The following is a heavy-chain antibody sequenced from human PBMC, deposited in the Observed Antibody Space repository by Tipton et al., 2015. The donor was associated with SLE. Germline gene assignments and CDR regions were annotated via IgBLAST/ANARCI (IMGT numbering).Heavy chain of an antibody. CDR1: GGSLGGGSYY. D-gene: IGHD3-10*01. CDR3: ARRPWGGFDY. CDR2: VYTSQVT. V-gene: IGHV4-61*09. J-gene: IGHJ4*02. Sequence: TLSLTCTVSGGSLGGGSYYWTWVRQPAGRGLEWIGHVYTSQVTNYNPSLRGRVSISVDRSKRQFSLRLSSVTAADTAVYYCARRPWGGFDYWGQGTLVTVSS.